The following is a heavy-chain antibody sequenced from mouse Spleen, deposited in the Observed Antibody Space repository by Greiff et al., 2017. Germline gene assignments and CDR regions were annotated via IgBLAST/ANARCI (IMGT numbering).Heavy chain of an antibody. Sequence: EVMLVESGGGLVKLGGSLKLSCAASGFTFSTFAMSWVRQTPEKRLEWVATISSGGGNTYYPDSVRGRFTISRDNAKNTLYLQMSSLKSEDTALYYCSRHPTILTVLDYWGQGTTLTVSS. CDR1: GFTFSTFA. D-gene: IGHD2-9*01. V-gene: IGHV5-9*01. J-gene: IGHJ2*01. CDR3: SRHPTILTVLDY. CDR2: ISSGGGNT.